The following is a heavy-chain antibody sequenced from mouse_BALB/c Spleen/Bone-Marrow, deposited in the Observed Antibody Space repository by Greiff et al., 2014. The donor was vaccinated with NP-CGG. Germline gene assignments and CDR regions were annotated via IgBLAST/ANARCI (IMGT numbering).Heavy chain of an antibody. Sequence: ESGGGLVKPGGSLKLSCAASGFAFTIYDMSWVRQTPEKRLEWVAYISNGGSNTYYPDTVKGRFTISRDNAKNTLYLQMSSLKSEDTAMYYCARQGYYGSSSYAMDYWGQGTSVTVSS. CDR2: ISNGGSNT. CDR3: ARQGYYGSSSYAMDY. CDR1: GFAFTIYD. D-gene: IGHD1-1*01. J-gene: IGHJ4*01. V-gene: IGHV5-12-1*01.